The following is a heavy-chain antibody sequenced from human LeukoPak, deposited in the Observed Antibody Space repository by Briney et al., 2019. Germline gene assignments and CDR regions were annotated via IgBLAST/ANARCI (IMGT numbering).Heavy chain of an antibody. CDR1: AGSISSSSYY. D-gene: IGHD1-26*01. CDR2: IYYSGST. Sequence: SQTLSLTCTVSAGSISSSSYYWGWIRQPPGKGLGWIASIYYSGSTYYNASLKSRVTISADTSKNQFSLKLSSVTAADTAVYYCARHGWWELLLEDWFDAWGQGSLGTVSS. J-gene: IGHJ5*02. CDR3: ARHGWWELLLEDWFDA. V-gene: IGHV4-39*01.